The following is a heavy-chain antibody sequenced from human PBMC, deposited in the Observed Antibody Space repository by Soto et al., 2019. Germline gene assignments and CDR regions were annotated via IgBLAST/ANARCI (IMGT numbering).Heavy chain of an antibody. CDR1: GFTFDDYA. J-gene: IGHJ6*02. CDR2: ISWNSGSI. CDR3: AKDQVAAAGTHYYYGMDV. D-gene: IGHD6-13*01. Sequence: HLGGSLRLSCAASGFTFDDYAMHWVRQAPGKGLEWVSGISWNSGSIGYADSVKGRFTISRDNAKNSLYLQMNSLRAEDTALYYCAKDQVAAAGTHYYYGMDVWGQGTTVTVS. V-gene: IGHV3-9*01.